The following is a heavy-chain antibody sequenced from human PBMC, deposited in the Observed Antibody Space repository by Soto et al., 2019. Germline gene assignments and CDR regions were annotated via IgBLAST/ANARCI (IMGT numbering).Heavy chain of an antibody. CDR1: GLTLRSYA. J-gene: IGHJ5*02. CDR2: ISGRSGVP. Sequence: EGQLLQSGGDLVQPGGSLRLSCAGSGLTLRSYAMTWIRQTPEKGLEWVSTISGRSGVPSYADSVNGRFTVSRDNSKNTLYLHMNSLRPDDTAIYYCAKGGPFTGGFDPWGQGTLVTVAS. V-gene: IGHV3-23*01. CDR3: AKGGPFTGGFDP. D-gene: IGHD3-16*01.